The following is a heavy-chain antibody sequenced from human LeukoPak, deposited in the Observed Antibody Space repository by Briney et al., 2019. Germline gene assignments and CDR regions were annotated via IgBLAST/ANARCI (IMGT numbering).Heavy chain of an antibody. CDR3: ARTRLSTSSVHNWFDP. V-gene: IGHV1-2*02. J-gene: IGHJ5*02. CDR2: INPNSGGT. CDR1: GYTFTGYY. D-gene: IGHD2-2*01. Sequence: ASVKVSCKASGYTFTGYYMHWVRQAPGQGLEWMGWINPNSGGTNYAQKFQGRATMTRDTSISTAYMELSRLRSDDTAVYYCARTRLSTSSVHNWFDPWGKGTLVTVSS.